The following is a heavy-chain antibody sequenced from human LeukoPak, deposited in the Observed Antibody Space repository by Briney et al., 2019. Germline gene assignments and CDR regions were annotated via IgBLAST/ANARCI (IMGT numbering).Heavy chain of an antibody. V-gene: IGHV3-23*01. J-gene: IGHJ6*03. CDR3: AKFEGALLGNYYMDV. CDR1: GFPFSDFA. Sequence: GGPLSLSCAVSGFPFSDFAISWVRQAPGKGLEWVSTIRGGGDNTYFADSVKGRFTISRDNSKNTLFLQMVSLRAEDTAVYYCAKFEGALLGNYYMDVWGKGTTVTVSS. CDR2: IRGGGDNT.